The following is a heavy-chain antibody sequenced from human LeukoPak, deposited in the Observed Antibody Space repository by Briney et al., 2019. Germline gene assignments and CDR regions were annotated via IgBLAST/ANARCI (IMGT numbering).Heavy chain of an antibody. V-gene: IGHV4-34*09. Sequence: KPSETLSLTCAVYGGSFSGYYWSWIRQPPGKGLEWIGEINHSGSTNYNPSLKSRVTISVDTSKNQFSLKLSSVTAADTAVYYCARRAITSEFDPWGQGTLVTVSS. CDR3: ARRAITSEFDP. CDR1: GGSFSGYY. J-gene: IGHJ5*02. D-gene: IGHD2-21*01. CDR2: INHSGST.